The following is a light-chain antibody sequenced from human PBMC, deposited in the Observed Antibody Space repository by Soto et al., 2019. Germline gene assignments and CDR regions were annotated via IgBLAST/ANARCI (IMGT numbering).Light chain of an antibody. CDR3: CSYTTSNTRQIV. CDR1: SSDVGGFNY. J-gene: IGLJ1*01. V-gene: IGLV2-14*03. CDR2: DVT. Sequence: QSALTQPASVSGSPGQSITISCTGTSSDVGGFNYVSWYQQHPGKAPKLMIYDVTNRPSGVSYRFSGSKSGNTASLTISGLQAEDEADYYCCSYTTSNTRQIVFGTVTNVTVL.